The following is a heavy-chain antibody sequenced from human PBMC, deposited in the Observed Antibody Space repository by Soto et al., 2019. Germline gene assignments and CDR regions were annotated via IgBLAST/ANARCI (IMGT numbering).Heavy chain of an antibody. Sequence: SVKVSCKASGYTFTSYGISWVRQAPGQGLEWMGGIIPIFGTANYAQKFQGRVTITADESTSTAYMELSSLRSEDTAVYYCARAECSSTSCHTKVHGFTIFGVDLEWDQKGYYYYGMDVWGQGTTVTVSS. J-gene: IGHJ6*02. CDR3: ARAECSSTSCHTKVHGFTIFGVDLEWDQKGYYYYGMDV. V-gene: IGHV1-69*13. D-gene: IGHD2-2*01. CDR2: IIPIFGTA. CDR1: GYTFTSYG.